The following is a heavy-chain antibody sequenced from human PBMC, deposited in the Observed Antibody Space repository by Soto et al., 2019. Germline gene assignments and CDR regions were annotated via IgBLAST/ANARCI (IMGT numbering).Heavy chain of an antibody. J-gene: IGHJ4*02. CDR1: GGSISSGGYY. Sequence: QVQLQESGPGRVKPSQTLSLTCTASGGSISSGGYYWSWIRQHPGKGLEWIGYIYYSGSTYYNPSLKSRITISVDTSKNQFSLKVSSVTAADTAVYYCATSGSYYNVDYWGQGILVTVSS. V-gene: IGHV4-31*03. CDR3: ATSGSYYNVDY. D-gene: IGHD3-10*01. CDR2: IYYSGST.